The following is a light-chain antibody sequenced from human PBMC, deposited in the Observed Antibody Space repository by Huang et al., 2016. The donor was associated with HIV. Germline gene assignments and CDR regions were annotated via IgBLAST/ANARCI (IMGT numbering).Light chain of an antibody. Sequence: DIEMTQSPLSLPVTPGDPASISCRSSQSLLQSNEYNSLNWYLQKPGQSPQLLIYLGSNRASGVPGRFSGSGSGTDFTLKISRVEAEDVGVYYCMQALETPWTFGQGTKVEIK. CDR2: LGS. CDR3: MQALETPWT. J-gene: IGKJ1*01. CDR1: QSLLQSNEYNS. V-gene: IGKV2-28*01.